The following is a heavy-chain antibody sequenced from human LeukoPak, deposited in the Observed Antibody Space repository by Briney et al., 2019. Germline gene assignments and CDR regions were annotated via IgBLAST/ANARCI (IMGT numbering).Heavy chain of an antibody. CDR1: GYTFTGYY. CDR2: INPNSGGT. CDR3: ARGTLKRRGYYDSSGYYLPPDY. Sequence: VASVKVSCKASGYTFTGYYMHWVRQAPGQGLEWMGWINPNSGGTNYAQKFQGRVTMTRDTSISTAYMELSRLRSDDTAVYYCARGTLKRRGYYDSSGYYLPPDYWGQGTLVTVSS. V-gene: IGHV1-2*02. J-gene: IGHJ4*02. D-gene: IGHD3-22*01.